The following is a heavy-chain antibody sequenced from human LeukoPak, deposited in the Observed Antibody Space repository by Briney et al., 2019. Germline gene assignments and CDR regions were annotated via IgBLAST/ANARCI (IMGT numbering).Heavy chain of an antibody. CDR2: ISSSSSTI. D-gene: IGHD3-22*01. CDR3: ARVAYEYDSSGYYIYYFDY. J-gene: IGHJ4*02. V-gene: IGHV3-48*04. CDR1: GFTFSSCS. Sequence: GGSLRLSCAASGFTFSSCSMNWVRQAPGKGLEGVSYISSSSSTIYYADSVKGRFTISRDNAKNALYLQMNSLRAEDTAVYYCARVAYEYDSSGYYIYYFDYWGQGTLVTVSS.